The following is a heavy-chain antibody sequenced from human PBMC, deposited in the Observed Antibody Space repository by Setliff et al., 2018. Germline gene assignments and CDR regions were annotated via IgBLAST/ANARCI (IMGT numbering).Heavy chain of an antibody. Sequence: GGSLRLSCAAPGPTFSRYSMNWVRQAPGKGLEWVAVIWDDGGNKYHADSVKGRFTISRDNSKNTLYLQMNSLRPEDTAVYYCARTCSGSGCYAGLESWGQGTPVTVSS. CDR3: ARTCSGSGCYAGLES. D-gene: IGHD2-15*01. V-gene: IGHV3-33*08. CDR1: GPTFSRYS. J-gene: IGHJ4*02. CDR2: IWDDGGNK.